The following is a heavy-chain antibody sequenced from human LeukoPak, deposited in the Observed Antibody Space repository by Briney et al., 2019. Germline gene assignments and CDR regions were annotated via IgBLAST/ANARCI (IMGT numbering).Heavy chain of an antibody. CDR3: AKDRGFSKGLDV. CDR1: GFTFSNYM. V-gene: IGHV3-74*01. CDR2: IKSDGITI. D-gene: IGHD3-10*01. Sequence: PGGSLRLSCAASGFTFSNYMMHWVRQAPGKGLVWVSRIKSDGITITYADSVKGRFTISRDNSKNTLYLQMNSLRAEDTAVYYCAKDRGFSKGLDVWGQGTTVTVSS. J-gene: IGHJ6*02.